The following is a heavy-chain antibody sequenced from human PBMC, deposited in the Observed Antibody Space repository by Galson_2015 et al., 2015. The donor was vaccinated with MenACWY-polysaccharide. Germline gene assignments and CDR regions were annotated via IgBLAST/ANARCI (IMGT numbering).Heavy chain of an antibody. CDR1: GYSFTSYW. D-gene: IGHD3-22*01. CDR2: IYPGDSDT. J-gene: IGHJ4*02. Sequence: QSGAEVKKPGESLKISCKGSGYSFTSYWIGWVRQMPGKGLEWMGIIYPGDSDTRYSPSFQGQVTISADKSISTAYLQWSSLKASDTAMYYCARGSTYYCDSSGYYSYWGQGTLVTVSS. CDR3: ARGSTYYCDSSGYYSY. V-gene: IGHV5-51*03.